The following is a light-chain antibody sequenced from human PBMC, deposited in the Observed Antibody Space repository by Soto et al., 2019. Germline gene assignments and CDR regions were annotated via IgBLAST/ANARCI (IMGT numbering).Light chain of an antibody. CDR3: QRYNSYSYT. V-gene: IGKV1-5*03. CDR2: KAS. Sequence: DIEMTQSPSTLSASVGDRVTITCRASQSISSWLAWYQQKPGKAPKLLIYKASSLESGVPSRFSGSGSGTEFTLTISSLQPDDFASYYCQRYNSYSYTVGQGTKLEIK. CDR1: QSISSW. J-gene: IGKJ2*01.